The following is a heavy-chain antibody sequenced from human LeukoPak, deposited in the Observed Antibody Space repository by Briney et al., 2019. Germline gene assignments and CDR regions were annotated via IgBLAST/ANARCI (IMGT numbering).Heavy chain of an antibody. CDR1: GGSFSGYY. Sequence: SETLSLTCAVYGGSFSGYYWSWIRQPPGKGLEWIGEINHSGSTNYNPSLKSRVTISVDTSKNQSSLKLSSVTAADTAVYYCARRRCSGGSCYEGFDYWGQGTLVTVSS. D-gene: IGHD2-15*01. V-gene: IGHV4-34*01. CDR2: INHSGST. J-gene: IGHJ4*02. CDR3: ARRRCSGGSCYEGFDY.